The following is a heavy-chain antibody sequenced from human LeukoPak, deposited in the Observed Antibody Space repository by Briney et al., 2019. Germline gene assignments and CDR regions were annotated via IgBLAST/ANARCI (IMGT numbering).Heavy chain of an antibody. Sequence: GRSLRLSCAASGFSFSSYGMHWVRQAPGKGLEWVAIISYDGSNKYYADSVKGRFTISRDNSKNTLSLQMNSLRPEDTAVYYCAKDSYGYSSGGPLFDHWGQGTLVTVSS. CDR1: GFSFSSYG. V-gene: IGHV3-30*18. J-gene: IGHJ4*02. CDR2: ISYDGSNK. CDR3: AKDSYGYSSGGPLFDH. D-gene: IGHD6-19*01.